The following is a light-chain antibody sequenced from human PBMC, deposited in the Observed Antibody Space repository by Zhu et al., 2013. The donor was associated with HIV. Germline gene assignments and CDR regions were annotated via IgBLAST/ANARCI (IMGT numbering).Light chain of an antibody. CDR3: QQRTNWPPTWT. J-gene: IGKJ1*01. Sequence: EIVLTQSPGTLSLSPGDRATLSCRASQSLRSNYLAWYQHKPGQAPRLLIYDASNRATGIPARFSGSGSGTDFTLTISSLEPEDFAVYYCQQRTNWPPTWTFGQGTKV. CDR2: DAS. V-gene: IGKV3-11*01. CDR1: QSLRSNY.